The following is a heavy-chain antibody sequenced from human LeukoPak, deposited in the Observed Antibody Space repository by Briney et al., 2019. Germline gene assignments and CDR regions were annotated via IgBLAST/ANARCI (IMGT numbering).Heavy chain of an antibody. CDR2: ISGSGGST. V-gene: IGHV3-23*01. J-gene: IGHJ3*02. Sequence: GGSLRLSCAASGFTFSSYAMSWVRQAPGRGLEWVSAISGSGGSTYYADSVKGRFTISRDHSKNTLYLQMNGLRAEDTAEYYCAKDVEIMITFEGEVFDIWGQGTMVTVSS. D-gene: IGHD3-16*01. CDR1: GFTFSSYA. CDR3: AKDVEIMITFEGEVFDI.